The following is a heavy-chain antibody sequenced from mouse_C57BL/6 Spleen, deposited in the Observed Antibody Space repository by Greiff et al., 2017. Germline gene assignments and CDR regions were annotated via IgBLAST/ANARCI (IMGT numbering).Heavy chain of an antibody. CDR2: ISDGGSST. J-gene: IGHJ2*01. Sequence: EVQVVESGGGLVKPGGSLKLSCAASGFTFSSYAMSWVRQTPEKRLEWVATISDGGSSTYYPANVKGRFTISRDNAKNKLYLQMSHLKSEDTAMYYCARLYYDYRNYFDYWGQGTTLTVSS. D-gene: IGHD2-4*01. CDR1: GFTFSSYA. CDR3: ARLYYDYRNYFDY. V-gene: IGHV5-4*01.